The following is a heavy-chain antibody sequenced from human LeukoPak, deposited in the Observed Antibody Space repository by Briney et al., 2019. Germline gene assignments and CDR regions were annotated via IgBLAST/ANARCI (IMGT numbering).Heavy chain of an antibody. CDR3: ARPLRFGESPDFFDY. J-gene: IGHJ4*02. CDR1: GYTFTGYY. D-gene: IGHD3-10*01. CDR2: INPNSGGT. V-gene: IGHV1-2*02. Sequence: ASVKVSCKASGYTFTGYYMHWVRQALGQGLEWMGWINPNSGGTNYAQKFQGRVTMTRDTSISTAYMELSRLRSDDTAVYYCARPLRFGESPDFFDYWGQGTLVTVSS.